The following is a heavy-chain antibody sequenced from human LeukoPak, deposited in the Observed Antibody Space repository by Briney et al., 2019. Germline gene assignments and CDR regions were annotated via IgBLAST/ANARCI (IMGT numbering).Heavy chain of an antibody. V-gene: IGHV3-30*16. D-gene: IGHD2-2*01. Sequence: GGSLKLSCAASGFTFSNYAMHWVRQAPGKGLEWVAVISFDGSNKYYADSVKGRFTISRDNSKNTLYLHMNSLTAEDTAVYYCASPGEIVVVPAAPGGPDAFDIWGQGTMVTVSS. CDR2: ISFDGSNK. CDR3: ASPGEIVVVPAAPGGPDAFDI. CDR1: GFTFSNYA. J-gene: IGHJ3*02.